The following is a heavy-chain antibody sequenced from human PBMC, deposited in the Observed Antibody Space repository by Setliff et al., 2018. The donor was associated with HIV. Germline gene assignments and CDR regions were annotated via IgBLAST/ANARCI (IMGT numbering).Heavy chain of an antibody. V-gene: IGHV1-2*02. CDR2: INSASGGT. J-gene: IGHJ4*02. D-gene: IGHD4-17*01. CDR1: GYTFTDNY. Sequence: ALVKVSCKASGYTFTDNYIHWVRQAPGQGLEWMAWINSASGGTYYAQNFQGRVTMPRDTSINTAYMELSRLRSDDTAVYYSARADHGDPFDYWGQGTLVTVSS. CDR3: ARADHGDPFDY.